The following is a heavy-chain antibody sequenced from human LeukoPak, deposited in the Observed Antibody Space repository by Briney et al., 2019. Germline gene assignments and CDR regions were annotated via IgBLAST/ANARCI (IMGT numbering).Heavy chain of an antibody. J-gene: IGHJ4*02. V-gene: IGHV1-69*05. CDR2: IIPIFGTA. D-gene: IGHD1-20*01. CDR1: GGTFSSYA. CDR3: ASPDSNWNGEGAFDY. Sequence: GSSVKVSCKASGGTFSSYAISWVRQAPGQGLEWMGGIIPIFGTANYAQKFQGRVTITTDESTSTAYMELSSLRSEDTAVCYCASPDSNWNGEGAFDYWGQGTLVTVSS.